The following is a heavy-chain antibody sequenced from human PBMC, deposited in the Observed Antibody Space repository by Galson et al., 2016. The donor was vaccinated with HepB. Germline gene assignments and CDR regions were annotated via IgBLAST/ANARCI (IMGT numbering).Heavy chain of an antibody. Sequence: SLRLSCAASGFTFRDYAMNWDRQAPGKGLQWVSTISGSGDNTYYGDSVKGRFAVSRDNSKNTLSLQLSSLGAEDTAVYYCVRSNFADYWGQGVLVTVTS. CDR1: GFTFRDYA. J-gene: IGHJ4*02. D-gene: IGHD4-11*01. V-gene: IGHV3-23*01. CDR2: ISGSGDNT. CDR3: VRSNFADY.